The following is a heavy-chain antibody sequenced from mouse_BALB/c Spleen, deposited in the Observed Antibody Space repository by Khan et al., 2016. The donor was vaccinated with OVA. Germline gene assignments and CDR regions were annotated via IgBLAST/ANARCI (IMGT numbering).Heavy chain of an antibody. CDR3: ARKVRPYYAMDY. D-gene: IGHD2-14*01. CDR1: GYTFSSYW. CDR2: ILSGSGST. J-gene: IGHJ4*01. Sequence: QVQLKESGAELMKPGASVKISCKATGYTFSSYWIEWVKQRPGHGLEWIGEILSGSGSTNYNEKFKGKATFTADTSSNTAYMQLSSLTSEDSAVYYCARKVRPYYAMDYWGQGTSVTVSS. V-gene: IGHV1-9*01.